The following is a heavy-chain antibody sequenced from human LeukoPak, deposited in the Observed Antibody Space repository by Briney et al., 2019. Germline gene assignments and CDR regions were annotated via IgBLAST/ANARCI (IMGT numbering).Heavy chain of an antibody. J-gene: IGHJ6*02. V-gene: IGHV3-23*01. D-gene: IGHD6-13*01. Sequence: GGSLRLSCTVSESTFNSYAMSWVRQAPGKGLEWVSSIIGIGDDTYHADSGKGRFTVSRDNSKSTLYLQMNSLRAEDTAVFYCARAIAQYTNSWLYYYYGMDVWGQGTTVTVSS. CDR1: ESTFNSYA. CDR3: ARAIAQYTNSWLYYYYGMDV. CDR2: IIGIGDDT.